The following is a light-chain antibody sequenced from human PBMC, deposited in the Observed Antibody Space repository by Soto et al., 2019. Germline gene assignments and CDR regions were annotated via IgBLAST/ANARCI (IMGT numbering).Light chain of an antibody. CDR1: SSDIGAYNF. CDR3: TSWTTSTIMI. CDR2: DVN. V-gene: IGLV2-14*03. J-gene: IGLJ2*01. Sequence: NQPASVTGLPLGGLTIFCTKTSSDIGAYNFVSWYQQHPGKAPKLMLYDVNIRPSGVSNRFSGSKSGNTASLTISGLQAEDEADYYCTSWTTSTIMIFGGG.